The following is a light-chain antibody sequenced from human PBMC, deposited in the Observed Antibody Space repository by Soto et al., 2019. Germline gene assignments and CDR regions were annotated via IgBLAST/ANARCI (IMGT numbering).Light chain of an antibody. Sequence: EIVLTQSPATLSLSPGEGATLSCRASQSVSSYLAWYQQKPGQAPRLLIYDASNRATGIPARFSGSASGTDCTLIISSREPEDFAVYYCQQRSNWPVTFGLGTKVEV. CDR3: QQRSNWPVT. CDR1: QSVSSY. J-gene: IGKJ1*01. CDR2: DAS. V-gene: IGKV3-11*01.